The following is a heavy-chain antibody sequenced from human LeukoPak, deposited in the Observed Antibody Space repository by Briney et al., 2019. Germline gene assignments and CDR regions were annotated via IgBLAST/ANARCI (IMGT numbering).Heavy chain of an antibody. CDR3: ARSGYYGSGVGWFDP. V-gene: IGHV1-2*02. D-gene: IGHD3-10*01. CDR2: INPNSGGT. J-gene: IGHJ5*02. CDR1: RYTFTTYY. Sequence: ASVKDSCKASRYTFTTYYMHWVRHTPGQGLEWMGWINPNSGGTNYAQKFQGRVTMTSDTSISTAYMELSRLRSDDTAVYFCARSGYYGSGVGWFDPWGQGTLVTVSS.